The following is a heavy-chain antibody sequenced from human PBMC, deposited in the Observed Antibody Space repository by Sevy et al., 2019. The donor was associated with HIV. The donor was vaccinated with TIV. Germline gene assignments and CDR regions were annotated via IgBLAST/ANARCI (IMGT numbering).Heavy chain of an antibody. V-gene: IGHV1-69*13. CDR2: IIPIFGTA. CDR1: GGTFSSYA. D-gene: IGHD6-13*01. J-gene: IGHJ4*02. Sequence: ASVKVSCKASGGTFSSYAISWVRQAPGQGLEWMGRIIPIFGTANYAQKFQGRVTITADESTSTAYMELSSLRYEDTAVYYCARDPPWDSSSLTLDRNYFDYWGQGTLVTVSS. CDR3: ARDPPWDSSSLTLDRNYFDY.